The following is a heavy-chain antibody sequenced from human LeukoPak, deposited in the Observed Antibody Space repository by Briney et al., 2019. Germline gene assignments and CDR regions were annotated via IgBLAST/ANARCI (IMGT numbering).Heavy chain of an antibody. V-gene: IGHV4-34*01. Sequence: SETLSLTCAVYGGSFSGYYWSWVRQPPGKGLEWIGEINHSGSTNYNPSLKSRVTISVDTSKNQFSLTLSSVTAADTAVYYCARGRGLGVAHGNLYYYMDVWGKGTTVTVSS. CDR2: INHSGST. J-gene: IGHJ6*03. CDR3: ARGRGLGVAHGNLYYYMDV. CDR1: GGSFSGYY. D-gene: IGHD3-3*01.